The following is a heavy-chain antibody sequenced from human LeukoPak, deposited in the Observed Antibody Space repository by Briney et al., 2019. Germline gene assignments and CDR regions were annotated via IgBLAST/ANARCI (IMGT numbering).Heavy chain of an antibody. V-gene: IGHV1-2*02. D-gene: IGHD4-17*01. CDR3: ARGSDYEDAFDI. Sequence: ASVKVSCNASGCTFSGYYMHWVRQAPGQGLEWMGCSNPNSGGTNYAQKFQGRVTMTRETSISTAYMELSRLRSDDTAVYYCARGSDYEDAFDIWGQGTMVTVSS. CDR2: SNPNSGGT. J-gene: IGHJ3*02. CDR1: GCTFSGYY.